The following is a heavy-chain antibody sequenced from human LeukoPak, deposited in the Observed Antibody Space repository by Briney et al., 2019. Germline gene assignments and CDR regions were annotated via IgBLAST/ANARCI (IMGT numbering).Heavy chain of an antibody. D-gene: IGHD6-13*01. CDR2: ISGSGGST. V-gene: IGHV3-23*01. Sequence: GGSLRLSCAASGFTFSSYAMSWVRQAPGKGLEWVSAISGSGGSTYYADSVKGRFTISRDNSKNTLYLQMNSLRAEDTAVYYCARDPYSSNWYYREYYGMDVWGQGTTVTVSS. CDR1: GFTFSSYA. CDR3: ARDPYSSNWYYREYYGMDV. J-gene: IGHJ6*02.